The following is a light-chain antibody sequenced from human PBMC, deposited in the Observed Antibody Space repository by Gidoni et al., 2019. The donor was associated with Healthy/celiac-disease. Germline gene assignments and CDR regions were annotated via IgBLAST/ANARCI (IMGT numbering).Light chain of an antibody. CDR1: DRVGTY. CDR2: DAS. CDR3: QQRGNWPPGT. Sequence: IVSTQSLSILSLSPVAKATLTCRASDRVGTYLAWYQQKPGQTPRLVIYDASSRATGVPARFSGGGAETDFTLVINNLEPEDFAIYYCQQRGNWPPGTFGQGTRLEIK. V-gene: IGKV3-11*01. J-gene: IGKJ2*01.